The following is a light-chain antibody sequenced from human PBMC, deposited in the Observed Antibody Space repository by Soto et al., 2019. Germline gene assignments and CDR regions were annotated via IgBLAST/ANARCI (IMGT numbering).Light chain of an antibody. CDR2: GAS. Sequence: EIVMTQSPATLSVSPGDGATLSCRASQSVSINLAWYQQKPGQAPRLLIYGASTRPTGIPARFSGSGSGTEFTLTISSLQSEDFATYFCQQYYGAPWAFGQGTKVEIK. J-gene: IGKJ1*01. V-gene: IGKV3-15*01. CDR3: QQYYGAPWA. CDR1: QSVSIN.